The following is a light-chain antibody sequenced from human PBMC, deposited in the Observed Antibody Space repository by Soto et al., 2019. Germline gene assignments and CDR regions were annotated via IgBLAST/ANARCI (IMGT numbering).Light chain of an antibody. CDR3: QQYNNWPCT. V-gene: IGKV3-11*01. Sequence: IVLTQSPATLSLSPGERATLSCRASQSVSRYLAWYQQKPGQPPRLLIYDASNRATGIAARFSGSGSGTDFTLTISSLDPEDFAIYYCQQYNNWPCTFGQGTKLEIK. J-gene: IGKJ2*01. CDR1: QSVSRY. CDR2: DAS.